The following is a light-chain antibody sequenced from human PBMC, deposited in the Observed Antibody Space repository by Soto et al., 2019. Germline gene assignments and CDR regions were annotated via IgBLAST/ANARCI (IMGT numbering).Light chain of an antibody. Sequence: EIVLTQSPGTLSLSPGERATLSCRASQSVSSSYLAWYQQKPGQAPRLLIYGASSRATGIPDRFSGSGSGTVFTLTISRLEPEDFAVYYCQQYGSPPGTFGQGTKVEIK. V-gene: IGKV3-20*01. CDR2: GAS. CDR1: QSVSSSY. CDR3: QQYGSPPGT. J-gene: IGKJ1*01.